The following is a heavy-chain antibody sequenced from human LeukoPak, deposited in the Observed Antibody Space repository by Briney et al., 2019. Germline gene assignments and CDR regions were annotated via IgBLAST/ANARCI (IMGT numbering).Heavy chain of an antibody. CDR3: ARDASQSSGWYRLDAFDI. Sequence: GGSLRLSCAASGFTFSSYSMNWVRQAPGKGLEWVSHISSSSSTIYYADSVKGRFTISRDNAKNSLYLQMNRLRDEDTAVYCCARDASQSSGWYRLDAFDIWGQGTMVTVSS. D-gene: IGHD6-19*01. J-gene: IGHJ3*02. V-gene: IGHV3-48*02. CDR1: GFTFSSYS. CDR2: ISSSSSTI.